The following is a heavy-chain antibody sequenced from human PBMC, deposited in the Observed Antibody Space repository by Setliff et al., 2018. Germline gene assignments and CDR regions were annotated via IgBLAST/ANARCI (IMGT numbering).Heavy chain of an antibody. J-gene: IGHJ4*02. CDR1: GFTLGDYA. V-gene: IGHV3-48*03. Sequence: GGSLRLSCRTSGFTLGDYAMSWVRQAPGKGLEWLSKISGDGNTVYYADSVRGRFTISRDNAKNSLYLQMNSLRAEDSAVYYCAKPQVELRWGFESWGQGTLVTVSS. CDR3: AKPQVELRWGFES. CDR2: ISGDGNTV. D-gene: IGHD1-26*01.